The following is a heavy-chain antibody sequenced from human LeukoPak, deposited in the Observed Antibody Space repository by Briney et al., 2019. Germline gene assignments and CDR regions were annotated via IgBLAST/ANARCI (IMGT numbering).Heavy chain of an antibody. D-gene: IGHD3-22*01. Sequence: GGSLRLSCAASGFTFSSYGMHWVRQAPGKGLEWVAFIRYDGSNKYYADSVKGRFTISRDNSKNTLYLQMNSLRAEDTAVYYCAKNIRYYDSSGYPYYYYYMDVWGKGTTVTVSS. J-gene: IGHJ6*03. CDR1: GFTFSSYG. CDR2: IRYDGSNK. V-gene: IGHV3-30*02. CDR3: AKNIRYYDSSGYPYYYYYMDV.